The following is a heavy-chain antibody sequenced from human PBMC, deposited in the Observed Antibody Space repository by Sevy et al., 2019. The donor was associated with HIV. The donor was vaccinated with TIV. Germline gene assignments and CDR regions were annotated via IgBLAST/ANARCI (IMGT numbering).Heavy chain of an antibody. V-gene: IGHV3-23*01. CDR3: ARHYDNTHYFFDL. CDR1: GFTLSNHG. Sequence: GGSLRLSCVVSGFTLSNHGMSWVRQVPGMGLQWVSGSAKGGGASYYAESVRGRFTLSTDNSKNFLSLQMNSLRAEDAAVYYCARHYDNTHYFFDLWGQGTLVTVSS. J-gene: IGHJ4*02. D-gene: IGHD3-22*01. CDR2: SAKGGGAS.